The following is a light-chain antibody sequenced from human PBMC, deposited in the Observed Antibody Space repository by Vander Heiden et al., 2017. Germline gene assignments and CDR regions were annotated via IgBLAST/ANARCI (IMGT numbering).Light chain of an antibody. CDR2: RDN. J-gene: IGLJ3*02. V-gene: IGLV1-47*01. Sequence: QSVLPQPPSASGTPGQRVTISCSGSSSNIGTNYVYWYQQLPGTAPKLLIYRDNQRPSGVPDRFSGSKSGASASLAISGLRSGDDADYYCAAWDDSVSGGVFGGGTKLTVL. CDR3: AAWDDSVSGGV. CDR1: SSNIGTNY.